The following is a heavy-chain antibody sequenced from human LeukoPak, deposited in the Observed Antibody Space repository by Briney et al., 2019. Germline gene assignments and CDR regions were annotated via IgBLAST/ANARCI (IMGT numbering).Heavy chain of an antibody. CDR1: GGTFDNSA. Sequence: SVKVSCKASGGTFDNSAINWVRQVPGQGLEWMGRIIPILNIPNYAQKLQGRVTIAADKSTSTAYMELSSLRSDDTAVYYCAREKMEVGYYGLDVWGQGTTVTVSS. CDR2: IIPILNIP. V-gene: IGHV1-69*04. J-gene: IGHJ6*02. CDR3: AREKMEVGYYGLDV. D-gene: IGHD1-1*01.